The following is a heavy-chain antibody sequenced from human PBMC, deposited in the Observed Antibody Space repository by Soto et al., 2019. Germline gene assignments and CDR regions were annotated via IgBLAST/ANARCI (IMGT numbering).Heavy chain of an antibody. CDR2: IYSGGST. CDR3: ARGGTYYDILTGYYNPHYFDH. Sequence: PASGFTVSSNYMSWVRQAPGKGLEWVSVIYSGGSTYYADSVKGRFTISRDNSKNTLYLQMNSLRAEDTAVYYCARGGTYYDILTGYYNPHYFDHWGQGTLVTVSS. CDR1: GFTVSSNY. V-gene: IGHV3-66*01. D-gene: IGHD3-9*01. J-gene: IGHJ4*02.